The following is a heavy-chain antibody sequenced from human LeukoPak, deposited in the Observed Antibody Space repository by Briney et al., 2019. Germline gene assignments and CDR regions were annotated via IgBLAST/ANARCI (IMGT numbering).Heavy chain of an antibody. CDR3: VRGSSGTVVRGVSWAWFDP. V-gene: IGHV3-7*05. CDR2: IKPDGSEK. D-gene: IGHD3-10*01. CDR1: GFPFSIYW. J-gene: IGHJ5*02. Sequence: GGSLRLSCAASGFPFSIYWMTWVRQAPGKGLEWVANIKPDGSEKYYVDSAKGRFTISRDNAKNSLYLQMNSLRAEDTAVYYCVRGSSGTVVRGVSWAWFDPWGQGTLVSGSS.